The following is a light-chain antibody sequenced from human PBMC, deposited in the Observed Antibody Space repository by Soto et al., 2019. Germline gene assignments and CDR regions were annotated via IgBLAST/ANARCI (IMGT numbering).Light chain of an antibody. J-gene: IGKJ1*01. V-gene: IGKV3-11*01. CDR3: QQRDNWPWT. CDR1: QSIRSN. Sequence: EIVLTQSPATLSLSPGERATLSCRASQSIRSNLAWYQHKPGQAPRLLIYDASNRATGIPGRFSGSGSGTDFTLTITNLEPEDFAVYYCQQRDNWPWTFGQGAKVEIK. CDR2: DAS.